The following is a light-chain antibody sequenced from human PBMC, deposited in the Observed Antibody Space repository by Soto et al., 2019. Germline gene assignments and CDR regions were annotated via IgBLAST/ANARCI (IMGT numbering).Light chain of an antibody. CDR3: QHYKMYSPWT. CDR1: QSVTTW. J-gene: IGKJ1*01. V-gene: IGKV1-5*01. Sequence: TQSPGTLSLSPGERATLSCRASQSVTTWLAWYQQRPGKAPKLLIYDVSSLQSGVPSRFSGSGSGTEFTLTISSLQPDDFATYYCQHYKMYSPWTF. CDR2: DVS.